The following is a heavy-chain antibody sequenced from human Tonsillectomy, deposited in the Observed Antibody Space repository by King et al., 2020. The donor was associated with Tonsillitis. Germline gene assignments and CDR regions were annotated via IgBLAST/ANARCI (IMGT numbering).Heavy chain of an antibody. Sequence: QLVQSGAEAKKPGSSVKVSCKASGGTFSNYAINWVRQAPGQGLEWMGGIIPIFGTAKYAQNFQGRVTITADESTSTAYMELSSLRSEDTAVYYCARAHSSGYGAYYYYMDVWGKGTTVTVSS. CDR1: GGTFSNYA. CDR2: IIPIFGTA. D-gene: IGHD3-22*01. J-gene: IGHJ6*03. V-gene: IGHV1-69*01. CDR3: ARAHSSGYGAYYYYMDV.